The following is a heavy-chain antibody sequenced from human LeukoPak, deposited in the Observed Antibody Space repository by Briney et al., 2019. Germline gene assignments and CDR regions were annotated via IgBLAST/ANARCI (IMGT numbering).Heavy chain of an antibody. CDR1: GGSISSGDYY. D-gene: IGHD6-13*01. Sequence: SETLSLTCTVSGGSISSGDYYWSWIRQPPGKGLEWIGYIYYSGNTYYNPSLKSRVTISVDTSKNQFSLKLSSVTAADTAVYYCARVQDSSSWAFDYWGQGTLVTVSS. V-gene: IGHV4-30-4*01. CDR2: IYYSGNT. CDR3: ARVQDSSSWAFDY. J-gene: IGHJ4*02.